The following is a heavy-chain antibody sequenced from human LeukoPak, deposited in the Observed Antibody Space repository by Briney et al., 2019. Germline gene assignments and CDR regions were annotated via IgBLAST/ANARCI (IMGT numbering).Heavy chain of an antibody. CDR3: ARDFVGGYCSGGSCYGPWSGFDP. CDR1: GASISGYY. D-gene: IGHD2-15*01. Sequence: PSETLSLTCTVSGASISGYYWSWIRQPPGEGLEWIGYIYYSGSTNYYPSLRSRVTISVDTSKNQFSLQLNSVTPEDTAVYYCARDFVGGYCSGGSCYGPWSGFDPWGQGTLVTVSS. J-gene: IGHJ5*02. V-gene: IGHV4-59*12. CDR2: IYYSGST.